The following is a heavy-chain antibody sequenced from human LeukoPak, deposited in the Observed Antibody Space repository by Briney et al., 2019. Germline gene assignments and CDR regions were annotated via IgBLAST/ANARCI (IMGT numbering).Heavy chain of an antibody. D-gene: IGHD5-12*01. CDR2: INHSGST. CDR1: GGSFSGYY. J-gene: IGHJ4*02. V-gene: IGHV4-34*01. CDR3: ASPVQEMATIRTDY. Sequence: SETLSLTCAVYGGSFSGYYWSWIRQPPGKGLGWIGEINHSGSTNYNPSLKSRVTISVDTSKNQFSLKLSSVTAADTAVYYCASPVQEMATIRTDYWGQGTLVTVSS.